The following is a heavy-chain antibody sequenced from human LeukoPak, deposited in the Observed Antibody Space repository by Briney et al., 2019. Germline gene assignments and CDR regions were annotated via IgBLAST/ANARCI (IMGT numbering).Heavy chain of an antibody. CDR3: VRVSSQKTFDY. CDR2: IYHSGST. D-gene: IGHD6-13*01. CDR1: GGSISSSGW. V-gene: IGHV4-4*02. J-gene: IGHJ4*02. Sequence: PSGTLSLTCAVSGGSISSSGWWSWVRQPPGKGLEWIGEIYHSGSTNYNTSLKSRVAISVDKSRDQFSLILASVTAADTAVYYCVRVSSQKTFDYWGQGILVTVSS.